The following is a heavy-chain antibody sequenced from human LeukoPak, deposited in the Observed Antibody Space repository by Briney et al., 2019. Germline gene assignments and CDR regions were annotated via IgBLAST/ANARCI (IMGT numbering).Heavy chain of an antibody. Sequence: GGSLRLSCAASGFTFSSYDMSWVRQAPGKGLEWVSSISVSVGSTYYADSVKGRFTISRDNSKNTLYLQMNSLRAEDTALYYCARAGMDGRGYYQGFDYWGQGTLVTVSS. CDR2: ISVSVGST. D-gene: IGHD3-22*01. CDR3: ARAGMDGRGYYQGFDY. CDR1: GFTFSSYD. J-gene: IGHJ4*02. V-gene: IGHV3-23*01.